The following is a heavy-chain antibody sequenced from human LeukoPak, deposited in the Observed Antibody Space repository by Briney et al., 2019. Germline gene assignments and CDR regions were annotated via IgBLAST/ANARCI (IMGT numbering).Heavy chain of an antibody. Sequence: GGSLRLSCAASGFTFSSYDMHWVRQATGKGLEWVSAIGTGGDTYYPGSVKGRFTISRENAKNSLYLQMNSLRAEDTAVYYCARLSGKYSGDFDYWGQGTLVTVSS. V-gene: IGHV3-13*01. CDR3: ARLSGKYSGDFDY. D-gene: IGHD1-26*01. CDR2: IGTGGDT. J-gene: IGHJ4*02. CDR1: GFTFSSYD.